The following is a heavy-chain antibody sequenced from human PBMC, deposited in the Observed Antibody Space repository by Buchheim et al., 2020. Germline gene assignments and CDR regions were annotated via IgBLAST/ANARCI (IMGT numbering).Heavy chain of an antibody. J-gene: IGHJ4*02. CDR3: ARGYDSSGYYGWGD. V-gene: IGHV4-30-2*01. D-gene: IGHD3-22*01. CDR1: GGSISSGGYS. Sequence: LQLQESGSGLVKPSQTLSLTCAVSGGSISSGGYSWSWIRQPPGKGLEWIGYIYHSGSTYYNPSLKSRVTISVDRSKNQFSLKLSSVTAADTAVYYCARGYDSSGYYGWGDWGQGTL. CDR2: IYHSGST.